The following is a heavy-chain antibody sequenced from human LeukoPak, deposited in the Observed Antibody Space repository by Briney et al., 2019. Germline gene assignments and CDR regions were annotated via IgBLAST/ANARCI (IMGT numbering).Heavy chain of an antibody. CDR3: ARDDYGDQPGWFDP. CDR1: GGSISGGGYY. J-gene: IGHJ5*02. Sequence: SQTLSLTCTVSGGSISGGGYYWSWIRQHPGKGLEWVGYIYYSGSTYYNPSLKSRVTISVDTSKNQFSLKLSSVTAADTAVYYCARDDYGDQPGWFDPWGQGTLVTVSS. D-gene: IGHD4-17*01. CDR2: IYYSGST. V-gene: IGHV4-31*03.